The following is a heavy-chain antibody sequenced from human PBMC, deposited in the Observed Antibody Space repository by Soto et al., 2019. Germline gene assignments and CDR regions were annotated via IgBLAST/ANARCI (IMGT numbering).Heavy chain of an antibody. V-gene: IGHV4-31*03. CDR3: ARADYDILTVFDY. CDR2: IYYSGST. D-gene: IGHD3-9*01. Sequence: SETLSLTCTVSGGSISSGGYYWSWIRQHPGKGLEWIGYIYYSGSTYYNPSLKSRVTISVDTSKNQFSLKLSSVTAADTAVYYCARADYDILTVFDYWGQGTLVTVSS. CDR1: GGSISSGGYY. J-gene: IGHJ4*02.